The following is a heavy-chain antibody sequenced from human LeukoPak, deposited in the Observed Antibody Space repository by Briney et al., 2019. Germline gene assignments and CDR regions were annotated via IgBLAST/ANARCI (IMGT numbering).Heavy chain of an antibody. CDR1: GDSISRYY. J-gene: IGHJ6*03. V-gene: IGHV4-59*01. D-gene: IGHD1-14*01. CDR3: ARYDHAPSYYYYYMDV. CDR2: YYGGRT. Sequence: SETLSLTCTVSGDSISRYYWSWIRQSPGKGLEWIGYYGGRTTYNPSLKSRVTISVDTSKNQFSLKLTSVTAADTAVYYCARYDHAPSYYYYYMDVWGKGTTVTVPS.